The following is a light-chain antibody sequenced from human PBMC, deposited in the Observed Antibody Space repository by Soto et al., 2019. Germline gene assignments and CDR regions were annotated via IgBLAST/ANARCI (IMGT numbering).Light chain of an antibody. Sequence: QSVLTQPPSVSASPGQSIPISCTGTSSDVGGYNYVSWYQQHPGKAPKLMIYEVSNRPSGVSNRFSGSKSGNTASLTISGLQAEDEADYYCSSYTSSSNYVFGTGTKVTVL. CDR1: SSDVGGYNY. J-gene: IGLJ1*01. CDR2: EVS. V-gene: IGLV2-14*01. CDR3: SSYTSSSNYV.